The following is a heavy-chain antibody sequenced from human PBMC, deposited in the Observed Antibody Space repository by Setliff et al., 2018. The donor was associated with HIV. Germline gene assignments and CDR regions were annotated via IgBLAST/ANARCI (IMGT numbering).Heavy chain of an antibody. CDR3: ASAGLMIARPFYYYMDV. CDR1: GGTFSSDA. D-gene: IGHD3-22*01. V-gene: IGHV1-69*10. J-gene: IGHJ6*03. CDR2: TIPLLGII. Sequence: GASVKVSCKASGGTFSSDALSWVRQVPGQGLEWMGGTIPLLGIINYADKFQDRVTITRDESTSTAYMELSSLRSEDTAIYYCASAGLMIARPFYYYMDVWGTGTTVTVS.